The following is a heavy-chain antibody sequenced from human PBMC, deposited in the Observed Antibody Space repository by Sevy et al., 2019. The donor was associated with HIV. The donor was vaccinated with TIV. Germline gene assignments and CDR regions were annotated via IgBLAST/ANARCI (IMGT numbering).Heavy chain of an antibody. V-gene: IGHV3-30-3*01. CDR2: ISYDGSNN. CDR1: GFTFSSYA. CDR3: ARESAIVRLLDAFDI. Sequence: GGSLRLSCAASGFTFSSYAMHWVRQAPGKGLEWVAVISYDGSNNYYADSVKGRFTISRDNSKNTLYLQMNSLRAEDTAVYYCARESAIVRLLDAFDIWCQGTMVTVSS. D-gene: IGHD4-17*01. J-gene: IGHJ3*02.